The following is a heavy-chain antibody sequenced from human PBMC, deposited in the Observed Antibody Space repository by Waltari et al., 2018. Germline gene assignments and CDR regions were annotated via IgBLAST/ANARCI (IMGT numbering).Heavy chain of an antibody. J-gene: IGHJ3*02. CDR2: IYPGDSDT. V-gene: IGHV5-51*03. Sequence: EVQLVQSGAEVKKPGESVQISCTGSGNSFISYWIGWVRQVPGKGLESMGIIYPGDSDTRYSPSFQGQVTMSVDKSIRTAYLQWSSLKASDTAMYYCASLAAAAGAFDIWGQGTMVTVSS. CDR1: GNSFISYW. CDR3: ASLAAAAGAFDI. D-gene: IGHD6-25*01.